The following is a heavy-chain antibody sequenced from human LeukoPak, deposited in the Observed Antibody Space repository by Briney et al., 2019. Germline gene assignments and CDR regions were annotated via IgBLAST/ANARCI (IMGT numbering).Heavy chain of an antibody. V-gene: IGHV4-34*01. CDR3: ARGQSRRFDP. Sequence: SETLSLTCAVYGGSFSGYYWSWVRQPPGKGLEWIGEINHSGSTNYNPSLKSRVTISVDTSKNQFSLKLSSVTAADTAVYYCARGQSRRFDPWGQGTLVTVSS. J-gene: IGHJ5*02. CDR2: INHSGST. CDR1: GGSFSGYY.